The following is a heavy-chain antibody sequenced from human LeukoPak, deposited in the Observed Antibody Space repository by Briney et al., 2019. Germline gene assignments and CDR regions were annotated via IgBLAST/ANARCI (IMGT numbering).Heavy chain of an antibody. CDR3: AKDPHYGSGSYYGNWFDP. CDR1: GFTFSSYW. Sequence: PGGSLRLSCAASGFTFSSYWMSWVRQAPGKGLEWVSAISGSGGSTYYADSVKGRFTISRDNSKNTLYLQMNSLRAEDTAVYYCAKDPHYGSGSYYGNWFDPWGQGTLVTVSS. CDR2: ISGSGGST. D-gene: IGHD3-10*01. J-gene: IGHJ5*02. V-gene: IGHV3-23*01.